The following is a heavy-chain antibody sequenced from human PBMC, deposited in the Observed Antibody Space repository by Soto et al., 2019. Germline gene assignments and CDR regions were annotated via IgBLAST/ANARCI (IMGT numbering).Heavy chain of an antibody. Sequence: SETLSLTCTVSGGSISSGDYYWSWIRQVPKKGLEWIGYIYYSGSTYYNPSLRSRVAVSVDTSKNQFSLKLSSVTAADTAIYYCAREGRLAAAGRFDYWGQGTLVTVSS. CDR2: IYYSGST. V-gene: IGHV4-31*03. J-gene: IGHJ4*02. D-gene: IGHD6-13*01. CDR1: GGSISSGDYY. CDR3: AREGRLAAAGRFDY.